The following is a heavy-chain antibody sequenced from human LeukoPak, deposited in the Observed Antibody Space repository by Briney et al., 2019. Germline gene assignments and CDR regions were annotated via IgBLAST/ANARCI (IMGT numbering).Heavy chain of an antibody. Sequence: ASVKVPCKASGYTFTGYYMHWVRQAPGQGLEWMGWINPNSGGTNYAQKFQGRVTMTRDTSISTAYMELSRLRSDDTAVYYCARGWDFWSGYYILDFDYWGQGTLVTVSS. D-gene: IGHD3-3*01. CDR2: INPNSGGT. CDR3: ARGWDFWSGYYILDFDY. CDR1: GYTFTGYY. J-gene: IGHJ4*02. V-gene: IGHV1-2*02.